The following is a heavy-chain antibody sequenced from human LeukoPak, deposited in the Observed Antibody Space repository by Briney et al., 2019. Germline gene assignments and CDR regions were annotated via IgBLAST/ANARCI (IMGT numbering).Heavy chain of an antibody. Sequence: ASVKVSCKASGYTFTSYGISWVRQAPGQGLEWMGWISAYNGNTNYAQKLQGRVTMTTDTSTSSAYMELRSLRSGDTAVYYCAREADCSSTSCYSKEVDYWGQGTLVTVSS. CDR2: ISAYNGNT. CDR3: AREADCSSTSCYSKEVDY. D-gene: IGHD2-2*01. CDR1: GYTFTSYG. J-gene: IGHJ4*02. V-gene: IGHV1-18*04.